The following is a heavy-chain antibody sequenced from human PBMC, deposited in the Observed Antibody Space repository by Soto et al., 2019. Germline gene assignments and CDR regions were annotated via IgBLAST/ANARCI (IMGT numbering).Heavy chain of an antibody. CDR1: GFTFSDCY. CDR2: ISSSGSTI. Sequence: GGSLRLSCAASGFTFSDCYMSWIRQAPGKGLEWVSYISSSGSTIYYADSVKGRFTISRDNAKNSLYLQMNSLRAEDTAVYYCARGRRAARAHYYGMDVWGQGTTVTVSS. CDR3: ARGRRAARAHYYGMDV. V-gene: IGHV3-11*01. D-gene: IGHD6-6*01. J-gene: IGHJ6*02.